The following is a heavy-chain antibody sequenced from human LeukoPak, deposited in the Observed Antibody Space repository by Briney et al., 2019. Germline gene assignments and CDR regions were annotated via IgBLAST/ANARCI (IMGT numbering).Heavy chain of an antibody. CDR1: GGSISSGGYY. Sequence: SETLSLTCTVSGGSISSGGYYWSWIRQPPGKGLEWIGYIYHTGSTNYNPSLKSRVTISVDTSKNQFSLRLRSVTAADTAVYYCAGYGDYDWFAYGMDVWGQGTTVTVSS. CDR3: AGYGDYDWFAYGMDV. D-gene: IGHD4-17*01. J-gene: IGHJ6*02. CDR2: IYHTGST. V-gene: IGHV4-61*08.